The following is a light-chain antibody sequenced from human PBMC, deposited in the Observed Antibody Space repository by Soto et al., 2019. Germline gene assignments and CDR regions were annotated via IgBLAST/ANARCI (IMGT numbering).Light chain of an antibody. CDR1: SSDVGGYNY. CDR2: EVS. V-gene: IGLV2-14*01. J-gene: IGLJ2*01. CDR3: SSYTSSSTLV. Sequence: QSALTQPASVSGSPGQSMTISCTGTSSDVGGYNYVSWYQQHPGKAPKLMIYEVSNRPSGVSNRFSGSKSGNTASLTISGLQAEDEADYYCSSYTSSSTLVFGGGTKPPS.